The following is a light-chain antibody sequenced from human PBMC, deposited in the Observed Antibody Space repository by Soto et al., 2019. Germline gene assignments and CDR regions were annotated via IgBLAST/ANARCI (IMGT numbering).Light chain of an antibody. Sequence: DIQMTQSRPTLSASVGDRVIITCRASQSISSWLAWYQQKPGKAPKLLIYKASSLESGVPSRFSGSGSGTEFTLTISSLQPHDFATYYCQQLRAFGGGTKVEIK. CDR1: QSISSW. CDR2: KAS. CDR3: QQLRA. V-gene: IGKV1-5*03. J-gene: IGKJ4*01.